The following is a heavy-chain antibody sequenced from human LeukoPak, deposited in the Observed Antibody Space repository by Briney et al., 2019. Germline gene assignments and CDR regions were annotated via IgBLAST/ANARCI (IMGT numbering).Heavy chain of an antibody. V-gene: IGHV3-11*06. CDR1: GFTFSDYY. D-gene: IGHD4-17*01. CDR3: ARAMTTVTTIDY. CDR2: ISSSSSYT. Sequence: GGSLRLSCAASGFTFSDYYMSWIRQAPGKGLEWVSNISSSSSYTNYADSVKGRFTISRDNAKNSLYLQMNSLRAEDTAVYYCARAMTTVTTIDYWGRGTLVTVSS. J-gene: IGHJ4*02.